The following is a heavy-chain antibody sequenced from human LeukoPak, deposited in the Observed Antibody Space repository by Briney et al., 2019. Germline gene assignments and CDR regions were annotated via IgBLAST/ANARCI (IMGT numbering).Heavy chain of an antibody. D-gene: IGHD3-10*01. V-gene: IGHV4-34*01. Sequence: SETLSLTCVVYGGSFSGYHWSWIRQSPGKGLEWIGEINHRGSTNYNPSLKSRVTISVDKSKNRFSLKLSSVTTADTAVYYCARALPLDYWGQGTLVTVSS. CDR3: ARALPLDY. CDR1: GGSFSGYH. J-gene: IGHJ4*02. CDR2: INHRGST.